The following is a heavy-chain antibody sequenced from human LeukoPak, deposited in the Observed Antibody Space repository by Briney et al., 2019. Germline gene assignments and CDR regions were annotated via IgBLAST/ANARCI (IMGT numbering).Heavy chain of an antibody. Sequence: SETLSLTCTVSGGSIGSYYWSWIRQPAGKGLEWIGRIYTSGSTNYNPSLKSRVTMSVDTSKNQFSLKLSSVTAADTAVYYCARGASTSSWPAATYYYYMDVWGKGTTVTVSS. CDR3: ARGASTSSWPAATYYYYMDV. V-gene: IGHV4-4*07. CDR1: GGSIGSYY. CDR2: IYTSGST. D-gene: IGHD2-2*01. J-gene: IGHJ6*03.